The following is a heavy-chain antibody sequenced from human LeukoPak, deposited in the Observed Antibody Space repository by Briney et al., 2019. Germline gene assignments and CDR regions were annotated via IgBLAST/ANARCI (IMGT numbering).Heavy chain of an antibody. CDR1: GFTFSSYW. V-gene: IGHV3-74*01. CDR3: XXDPDYDFWSGYYIYYYYGMDV. D-gene: IGHD3-3*01. CDR2: INSDGSST. Sequence: SGGSLRLSCAASGFTFSSYWMHWVRQAPGKGLVWVSRINSDGSSTSYADSVKGRFTISRDNAKNTLYLQMNSLRAEDTAVYYCXXDPDYDFWSGYYIYYYYGMDVWGQGTTVTVSS. J-gene: IGHJ6*02.